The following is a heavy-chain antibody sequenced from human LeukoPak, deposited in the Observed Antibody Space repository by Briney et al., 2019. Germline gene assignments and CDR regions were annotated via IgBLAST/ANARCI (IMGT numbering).Heavy chain of an antibody. CDR3: ARAPPVITLFGVVLYMDV. D-gene: IGHD3-3*01. CDR2: ISSSGNTI. Sequence: PGGSLRLSCTASGFTFSSYEMNWVRQAPGKGLEWISYISSSGNTIYYTDSVKGRFTISRDSANNSLYLQMNSLRAEDTAVYYCARAPPVITLFGVVLYMDVWGKGTTVTV. V-gene: IGHV3-48*03. J-gene: IGHJ6*03. CDR1: GFTFSSYE.